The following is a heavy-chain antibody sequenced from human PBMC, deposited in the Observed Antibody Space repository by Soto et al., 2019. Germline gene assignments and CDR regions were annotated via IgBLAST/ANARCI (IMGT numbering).Heavy chain of an antibody. CDR2: ISAYNGNT. D-gene: IGHD3-16*02. CDR1: GYTFTSYG. J-gene: IGHJ4*02. Sequence: QVQLVQSGAEVKKPGASVKVSCKASGYTFTSYGISWVRQAPGQGLEWMGWISAYNGNTNYAQKLQGRVTMTTAPSTSTAYMELRSLRSDDTAVYYCARDLDDYVWGSYRYTPDDYWGQGTLVTVSS. V-gene: IGHV1-18*01. CDR3: ARDLDDYVWGSYRYTPDDY.